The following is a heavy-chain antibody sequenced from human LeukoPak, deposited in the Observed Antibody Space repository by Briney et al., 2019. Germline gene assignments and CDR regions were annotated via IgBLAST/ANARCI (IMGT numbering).Heavy chain of an antibody. D-gene: IGHD2-15*01. CDR3: AKEIIVVVVGGTFDI. V-gene: IGHV3-23*01. CDR1: GFTLSSYA. Sequence: GGSLRLFCAASGFTLSSYAMSWLRQAPGKGREWVSAISGSGGSTYYADSVKGRFTISRDNSKNTLYLQMNSLRAEDTAVYYCAKEIIVVVVGGTFDIWGQGTMVTVSS. J-gene: IGHJ3*02. CDR2: ISGSGGST.